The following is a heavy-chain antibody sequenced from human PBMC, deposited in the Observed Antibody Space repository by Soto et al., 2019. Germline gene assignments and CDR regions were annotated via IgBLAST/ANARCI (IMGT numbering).Heavy chain of an antibody. CDR1: GYTFTGYA. J-gene: IGHJ4*02. CDR2: INAGNGNT. V-gene: IGHV1-3*05. D-gene: IGHD6-19*01. CDR3: ARALAVAADFDY. Sequence: QVQLVQSGAEEKKPGASVKVSCKASGYTFTGYAMHWVRQAPGQRLEWMGWINAGNGNTKYSQKFQGRVTITRDTSASTAYMELSSLRSEDTAVYYCARALAVAADFDYCGQGNLVTVSS.